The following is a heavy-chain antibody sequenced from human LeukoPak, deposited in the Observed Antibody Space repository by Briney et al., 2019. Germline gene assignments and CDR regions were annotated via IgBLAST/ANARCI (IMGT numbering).Heavy chain of an antibody. CDR1: GDSISSYSW. CDR3: ARSPSGSSSRWFDA. D-gene: IGHD1-26*01. V-gene: IGHV4-4*02. Sequence: PSETLSLTCAVSGDSISSYSWWNWVRPPPGKGLEWIGEIYHSETTNYNPSLKSRVTMSLDKSKKQFSLKLSSVTAADTAVYYCARSPSGSSSRWFDAWGQGTLVTVSS. J-gene: IGHJ5*02. CDR2: IYHSETT.